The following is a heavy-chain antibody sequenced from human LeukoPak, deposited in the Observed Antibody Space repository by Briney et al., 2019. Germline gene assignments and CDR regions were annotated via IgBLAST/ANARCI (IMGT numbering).Heavy chain of an antibody. D-gene: IGHD3-22*01. Sequence: ASVKASCKASGYTFTGYYMHWVRQAPGQGLEWMGWINPNSGGTNYAQKFQGRVTMTWDTSISTAYMELSRLRSDDTAVYYCARARYYYEVDAFDIWGQGTMVTVSS. J-gene: IGHJ3*02. CDR1: GYTFTGYY. CDR3: ARARYYYEVDAFDI. CDR2: INPNSGGT. V-gene: IGHV1-2*02.